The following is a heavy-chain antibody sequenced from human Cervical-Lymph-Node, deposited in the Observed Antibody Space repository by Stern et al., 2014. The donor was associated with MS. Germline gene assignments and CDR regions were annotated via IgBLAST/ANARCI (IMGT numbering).Heavy chain of an antibody. Sequence: QDQLVQSGAEVKKPGSSVKVSCKASGGTFSTYPISWVRQAPGQGLEWMGGIIPIFGSSNYAQKFQGRVTISADESTRTAYMELSSLRSEDSPVYYCASLAVAAIQPNNWGQGTQVTVSS. D-gene: IGHD6-19*01. CDR1: GGTFSTYP. J-gene: IGHJ4*02. CDR2: IIPIFGSS. V-gene: IGHV1-69*12. CDR3: ASLAVAAIQPNN.